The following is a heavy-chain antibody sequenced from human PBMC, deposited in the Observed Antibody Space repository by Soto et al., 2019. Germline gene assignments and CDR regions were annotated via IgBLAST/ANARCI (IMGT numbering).Heavy chain of an antibody. CDR1: GFTFSGSA. CDR3: NRPYSGGDY. J-gene: IGHJ4*02. CDR2: IRSKANSYAT. Sequence: EVQLVESGGGLVQPGGSLKLSCAASGFTFSGSAMHWVRQASGKGLEWVGRIRSKANSYATAYAASVKGRFTISRDDSKNTAYLQMSSLKTEDAAVYFCNRPYSGGDYWGQGTLVTVSS. D-gene: IGHD6-19*01. V-gene: IGHV3-73*02.